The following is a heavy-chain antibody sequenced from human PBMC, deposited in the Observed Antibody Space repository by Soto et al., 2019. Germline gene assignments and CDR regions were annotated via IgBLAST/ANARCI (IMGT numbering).Heavy chain of an antibody. J-gene: IGHJ4*02. CDR3: ARDTLGGHLLATTNCDY. CDR1: GYTFINYG. D-gene: IGHD5-12*01. Sequence: QVQLVQSGAEVKKPGASVKVSCRASGYTFINYGITWVRQAPGRGLEWLGWNNVYNGDINYSQKFQGRVSMTSDTSTGTAYLELRNMRSDDMAVYYCARDTLGGHLLATTNCDYCGQGTLVTVSS. V-gene: IGHV1-18*03. CDR2: NNVYNGDI.